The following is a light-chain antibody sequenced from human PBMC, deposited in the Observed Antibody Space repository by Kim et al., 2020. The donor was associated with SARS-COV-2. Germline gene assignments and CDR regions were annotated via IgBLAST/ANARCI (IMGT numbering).Light chain of an antibody. CDR3: QQYDSAPWT. V-gene: IGKV1-27*01. J-gene: IGKJ1*01. CDR2: DAS. Sequence: DIQMTQSPSSLSASVGDRVTITCRASQGISNYLAWYQQKPGTDPMLLIYDASKLESGVPSRFSGSGSGTDFTLAINSLQPEDVATYYCQQYDSAPWTFGQGTKVDIK. CDR1: QGISNY.